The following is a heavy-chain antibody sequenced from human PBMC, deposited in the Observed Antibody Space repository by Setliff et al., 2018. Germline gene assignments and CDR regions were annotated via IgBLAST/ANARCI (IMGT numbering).Heavy chain of an antibody. V-gene: IGHV7-4-1*02. CDR2: INTNTGNP. D-gene: IGHD3-10*01. Sequence: GASVKVSCKASGYIFTTYAIGWMRQAPGQGPEWMGWINTNTGNPSYAQGFTGRFVFSLDTSVSTAYLQISGLKGEDSAVYYRARASRFGTVVYRGDYYMDVWGKGTTVTVSS. CDR3: ARASRFGTVVYRGDYYMDV. CDR1: GYIFTTYA. J-gene: IGHJ6*03.